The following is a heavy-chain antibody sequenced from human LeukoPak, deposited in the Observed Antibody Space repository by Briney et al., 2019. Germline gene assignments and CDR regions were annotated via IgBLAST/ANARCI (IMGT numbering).Heavy chain of an antibody. Sequence: GGSLRLSCAASGFTFSSYAMRWVRQAPGKGLEWVAVIWFDGSNKYYGDSVKGRFTISRDNSKNTLYLQMNSLRAEDTAVYYCARDRLGYCSGGSCYSAYDGFDIWGQGTMVTVSS. CDR3: ARDRLGYCSGGSCYSAYDGFDI. J-gene: IGHJ3*02. CDR2: IWFDGSNK. CDR1: GFTFSSYA. D-gene: IGHD2-15*01. V-gene: IGHV3-33*08.